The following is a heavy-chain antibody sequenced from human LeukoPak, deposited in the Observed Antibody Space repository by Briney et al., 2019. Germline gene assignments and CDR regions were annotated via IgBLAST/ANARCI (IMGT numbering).Heavy chain of an antibody. J-gene: IGHJ4*02. CDR3: AKDYLGGSFAFDY. D-gene: IGHD3-16*01. V-gene: IGHV3-23*01. CDR1: GFTFSSYA. CDR2: ISGSGGTT. Sequence: GGSLRLSCAASGFTFSSYAMSWVRQAPGKGLEWVSAISGSGGTTYYADSVEGRFTISRDNSKNTLYLQMNSLRAEDTAIYYCAKDYLGGSFAFDYWGQGTLVTVSS.